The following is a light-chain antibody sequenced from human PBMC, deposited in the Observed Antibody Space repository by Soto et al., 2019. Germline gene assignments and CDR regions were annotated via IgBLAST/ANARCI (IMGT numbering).Light chain of an antibody. CDR1: SSDVGGYNY. J-gene: IGLJ2*01. CDR2: DVS. V-gene: IGLV2-14*01. CDR3: SSYTSSSTLAV. Sequence: QSALTQPASVSGSPGQSITISCTGTSSDVGGYNYVSWYQQHPGKAPKLMIYDVSNRPSGVSNRFSGSKSGNTASLTISGLQAEDEADYYCSSYTSSSTLAVFRGGTKVTVL.